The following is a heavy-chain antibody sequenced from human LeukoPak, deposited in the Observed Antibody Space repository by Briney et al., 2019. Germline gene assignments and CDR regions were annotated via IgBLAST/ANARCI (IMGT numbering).Heavy chain of an antibody. CDR2: IQEDGSDK. D-gene: IGHD2-15*01. Sequence: SLRLSRAASGFILHSYWKMWVRQAPGKGLEGVGNIQEDGSDKYYVESERGRLTVSRDKDKNSMYLQTNMLRVEYTAVYYCARIVAYGFDVGRRGSTVTVSS. V-gene: IGHV3-7*03. CDR1: GFILHSYW. CDR3: ARIVAYGFDV. J-gene: IGHJ6*01.